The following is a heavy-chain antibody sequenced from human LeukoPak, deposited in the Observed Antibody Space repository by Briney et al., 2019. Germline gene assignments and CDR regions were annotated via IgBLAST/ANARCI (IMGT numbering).Heavy chain of an antibody. CDR3: AKDIDMATIPYYFDY. CDR2: ISGRGGNT. D-gene: IGHD5-24*01. V-gene: IGHV3-23*01. Sequence: PGGSLRLSCAASGFTFSSYAMNWVRQAPGKGLEWVSGISGRGGNTYYADSVKGRFTMSRDYSKNTLYLQMNSLRAEDTAVYYCAKDIDMATIPYYFDYWGQGTLVTVSS. CDR1: GFTFSSYA. J-gene: IGHJ4*02.